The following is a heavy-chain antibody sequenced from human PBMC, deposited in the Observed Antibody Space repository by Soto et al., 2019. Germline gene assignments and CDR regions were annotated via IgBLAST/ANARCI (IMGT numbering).Heavy chain of an antibody. Sequence: PGGSLRLSCAASGFTFSSYGMHWVRQAPGKGLEWVAVISYDGSNKYYADSVKGRFTISRDNSKNTLYLQMNSLRAEDTAVYYCAKDKERGATTDYYYGMDVWGQGTTVTVS. J-gene: IGHJ6*02. CDR1: GFTFSSYG. CDR3: AKDKERGATTDYYYGMDV. D-gene: IGHD1-26*01. V-gene: IGHV3-30*18. CDR2: ISYDGSNK.